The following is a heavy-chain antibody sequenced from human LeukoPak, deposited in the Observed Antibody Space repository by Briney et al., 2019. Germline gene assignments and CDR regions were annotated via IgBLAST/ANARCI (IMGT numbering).Heavy chain of an antibody. CDR1: GFDFSLSS. V-gene: IGHV3-48*04. CDR3: AREAFLG. J-gene: IGHJ3*01. CDR2: IRARSSLV. D-gene: IGHD2/OR15-2a*01. Sequence: PGGSLRLSCEASGFDFSLSSFNYIRQAPGKGLEWVSYIRARSSLVSYADSVRGRFTISRDDDKKSVSLQMHSLRADDTAVYYCAREAFLGRGQGTMVTVSS.